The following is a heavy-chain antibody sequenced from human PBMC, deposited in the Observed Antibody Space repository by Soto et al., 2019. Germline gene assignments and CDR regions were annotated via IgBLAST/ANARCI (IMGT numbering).Heavy chain of an antibody. CDR2: IYYSGST. D-gene: IGHD3-10*01. J-gene: IGHJ6*02. CDR1: GGSISSSSYY. Sequence: SETLSLTCIVSGGSISSSSYYWGWIRQPPGRGLEWIGSIYYSGSTYYNPSLKSRVTISVDTSKNQFSLRLSSVTAADTAVYYCARRGFIAVVRDFYYGMDVWGQGTTVTVSS. CDR3: ARRGFIAVVRDFYYGMDV. V-gene: IGHV4-39*01.